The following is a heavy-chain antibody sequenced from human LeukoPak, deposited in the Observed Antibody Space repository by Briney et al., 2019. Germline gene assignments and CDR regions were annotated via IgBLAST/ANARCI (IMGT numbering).Heavy chain of an antibody. D-gene: IGHD3-22*01. Sequence: SVKVSCKASGGTFSSYAISWVRQAPGQGLEWMGGIIPIFGTANYAQKFQGRVAITTDESTSTAYMELSSLRSEDTAVYYCARDLDYYDSSGYYYYWGQGTLVTVSS. V-gene: IGHV1-69*05. CDR3: ARDLDYYDSSGYYYY. CDR2: IIPIFGTA. J-gene: IGHJ4*02. CDR1: GGTFSSYA.